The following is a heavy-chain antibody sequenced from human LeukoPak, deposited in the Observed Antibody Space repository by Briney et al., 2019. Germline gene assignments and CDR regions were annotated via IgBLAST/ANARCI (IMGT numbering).Heavy chain of an antibody. V-gene: IGHV1-2*02. J-gene: IGHJ5*02. CDR2: INPNSGGT. Sequence: ASVKVSCKASGYTFTGYYMHWVRQAPGQGLEWMGWINPNSGGTNYAQKFQGRVTMTRDTSISTAYMELSRLRSDDTAVYYCARDREYYDSKGGFDPWGQGTLVTVSS. D-gene: IGHD3-22*01. CDR1: GYTFTGYY. CDR3: ARDREYYDSKGGFDP.